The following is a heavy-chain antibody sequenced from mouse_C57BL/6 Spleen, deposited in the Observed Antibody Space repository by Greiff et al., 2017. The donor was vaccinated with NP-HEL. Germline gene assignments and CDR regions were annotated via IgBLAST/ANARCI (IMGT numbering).Heavy chain of an antibody. D-gene: IGHD2-2*01. CDR2: ISDGGSYT. CDR1: GFTFSSYA. Sequence: DVKLVESGGGLVKPGGSLKLSCAASGFTFSSYAMSWVRQTPEKRLEWVATISDGGSYTYYPDNVKGRFTISRDNAKNNLYLQMSHLKSEDTAMYYCARDGSMVTTTSYAMDYWGQGTSVTVSS. J-gene: IGHJ4*01. V-gene: IGHV5-4*01. CDR3: ARDGSMVTTTSYAMDY.